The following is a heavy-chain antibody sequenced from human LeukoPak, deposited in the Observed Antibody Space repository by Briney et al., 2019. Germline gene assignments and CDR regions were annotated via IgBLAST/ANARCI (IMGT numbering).Heavy chain of an antibody. CDR3: ASLDYGAGY. J-gene: IGHJ4*02. Sequence: SETLSLTCTVSGGSISSSSYYWGWIRQPPGKGLEWIGSIYYSGSTYYNPSLKSRVTISVDTSKNQFSLKLSSVTAADTAVYYCASLDYGAGYWGQGTLVTVSS. CDR2: IYYSGST. V-gene: IGHV4-39*07. CDR1: GGSISSSSYY. D-gene: IGHD4-17*01.